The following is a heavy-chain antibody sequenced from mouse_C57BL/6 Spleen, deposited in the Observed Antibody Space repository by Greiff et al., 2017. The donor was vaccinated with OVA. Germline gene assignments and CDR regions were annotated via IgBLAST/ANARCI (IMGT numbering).Heavy chain of an antibody. V-gene: IGHV14-2*01. Sequence: EVQLQQSGAELVKPGASVKLSCTASGFNIKDYYMPWVKQSTEQGLEWIGRIDLEDGDTKYAPKFQGTATISADTSSNTAYLQLSSLTSEDTAVYYCARLRAGIYYDYDEYAYWGQGTLVTVSA. CDR1: GFNIKDYY. CDR2: IDLEDGDT. J-gene: IGHJ3*01. CDR3: ARLRAGIYYDYDEYAY. D-gene: IGHD2-4*01.